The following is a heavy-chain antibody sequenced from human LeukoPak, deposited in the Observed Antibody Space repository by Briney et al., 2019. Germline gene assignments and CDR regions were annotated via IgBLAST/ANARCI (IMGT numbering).Heavy chain of an antibody. Sequence: SVKVSCKASGGTFSSYAISWVRQAPGQGLEWMGGIIPIFGTANYAQKFQGRVTITADESTSTAYMELSSLRSEDTAVYYCARGKAYCGGDCYPYNWFDPWGQGTLVTVSS. CDR3: ARGKAYCGGDCYPYNWFDP. CDR2: IIPIFGTA. CDR1: GGTFSSYA. D-gene: IGHD2-21*02. V-gene: IGHV1-69*13. J-gene: IGHJ5*02.